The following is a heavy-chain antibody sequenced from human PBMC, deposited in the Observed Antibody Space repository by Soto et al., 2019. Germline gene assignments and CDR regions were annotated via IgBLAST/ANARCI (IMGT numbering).Heavy chain of an antibody. V-gene: IGHV4-30-4*01. D-gene: IGHD2-15*01. CDR1: GDSIITGDYW. CDR3: ARAHAGWWYYF. CDR2: ISHTGRT. Sequence: QVQLQESGPGLVRPSETLSLTCTVSGDSIITGDYWWSWIRQSPGKDLQWIGYISHTGRTYYSPSLRSRVTISIDTSKNQFSVTMTSMTASDTAFYYCARAHAGWWYYFWGEGSLVTVSS. J-gene: IGHJ4*02.